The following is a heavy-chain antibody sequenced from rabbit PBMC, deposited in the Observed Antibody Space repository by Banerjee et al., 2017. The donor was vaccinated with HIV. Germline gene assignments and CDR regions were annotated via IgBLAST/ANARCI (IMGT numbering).Heavy chain of an antibody. CDR3: ARAPNNNDYWLTRLDL. V-gene: IGHV1S45*01. Sequence: QEQLEESGGDPVKPGASLTLTCTASGFSFSSSYYMCWVRQAPGKGLEWIGCIATGSGSTWYASWAKGRFTISKTSSTTVTLQMTSLTAADTATYFCARAPNNNDYWLTRLDLWGPGTLVTVS. D-gene: IGHD1-1*01. CDR1: GFSFSSSYY. J-gene: IGHJ3*01. CDR2: IATGSGST.